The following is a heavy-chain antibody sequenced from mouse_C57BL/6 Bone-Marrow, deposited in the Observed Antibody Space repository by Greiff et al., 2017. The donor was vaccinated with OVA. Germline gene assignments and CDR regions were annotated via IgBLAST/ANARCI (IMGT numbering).Heavy chain of an antibody. CDR3: ARQEDYDGFAY. V-gene: IGHV5-15*01. CDR2: ISNLAYSI. Sequence: EVQLVESGGGLVQPGGSLKLSCAASGFTFSDYGMAWVRQAPRKGPEWVAFISNLAYSIYYADTVTGRFTISRENAKNTLYLEMSSLRSEDTAMYYCARQEDYDGFAYWGQGTLVTVSA. CDR1: GFTFSDYG. J-gene: IGHJ3*01. D-gene: IGHD2-4*01.